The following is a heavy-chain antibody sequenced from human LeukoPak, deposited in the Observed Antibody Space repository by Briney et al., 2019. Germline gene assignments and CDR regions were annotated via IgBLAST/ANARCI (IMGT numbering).Heavy chain of an antibody. D-gene: IGHD2-21*02. J-gene: IGHJ4*02. CDR2: INPNSGGT. V-gene: IGHV1-2*02. CDR3: AKGYCSGDCFTLFDY. CDR1: GYMFTGYY. Sequence: ASVKVSCKASGYMFTGYYMHWVRQAPGQGLEWMGWINPNSGGTNYAQKFQGRVTMTRDTSISTAYMELSTLRSDDTAVYYCAKGYCSGDCFTLFDYWGQGTLVTVSS.